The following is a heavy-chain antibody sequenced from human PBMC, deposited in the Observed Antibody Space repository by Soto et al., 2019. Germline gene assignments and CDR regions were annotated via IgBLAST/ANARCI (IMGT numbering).Heavy chain of an antibody. D-gene: IGHD2-15*01. CDR3: ARITPEYCSGGRCYPGGFDY. CDR2: ISSSSSYT. Sequence: QVQLVESGGGLVKPGGSLRLSCAASGFTFSDYYMSLIRQAPGKGLEWVSYISSSSSYTNYADSVQGRFTISRDNAKNSLYLQMNSLRAEDTAVYYCARITPEYCSGGRCYPGGFDYWGQGTRVTVSS. J-gene: IGHJ4*02. V-gene: IGHV3-11*05. CDR1: GFTFSDYY.